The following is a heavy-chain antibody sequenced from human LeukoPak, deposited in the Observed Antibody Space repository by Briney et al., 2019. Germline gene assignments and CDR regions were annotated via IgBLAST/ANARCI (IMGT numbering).Heavy chain of an antibody. Sequence: GGSLRLSCAASGFTFSNYAMHWVRQALGKGLEWVAVISYDGSNKYYADSVKGRFTISRDNSKNTLYLQMNSLRAEDTAVYYCAREVFPHSYYYYGMDVWGKGTTVTVSS. CDR1: GFTFSNYA. CDR3: AREVFPHSYYYYGMDV. D-gene: IGHD3-10*01. CDR2: ISYDGSNK. J-gene: IGHJ6*04. V-gene: IGHV3-30*04.